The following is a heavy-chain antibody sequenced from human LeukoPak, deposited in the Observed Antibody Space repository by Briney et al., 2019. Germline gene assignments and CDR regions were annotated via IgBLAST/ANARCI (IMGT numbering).Heavy chain of an antibody. J-gene: IGHJ6*03. CDR2: IKSKTDGGTT. CDR1: GFTFSDYN. V-gene: IGHV3-15*01. CDR3: TTVAPYGSGRTNHGSYYYYYYYMDV. D-gene: IGHD3-10*01. Sequence: PGGSLRLSCAASGFTFSDYNMRWIRQAPGKGLEWVGRIKSKTDGGTTDYAAPVKGRFTISRDDSKNTLYLQMNSLKTEDTAVYYCTTVAPYGSGRTNHGSYYYYYYYMDVWGKGTTVTISS.